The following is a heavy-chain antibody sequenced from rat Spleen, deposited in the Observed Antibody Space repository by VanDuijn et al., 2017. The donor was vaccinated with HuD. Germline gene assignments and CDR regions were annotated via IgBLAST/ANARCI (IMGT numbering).Heavy chain of an antibody. Sequence: EVQLVESGGDLVQPGRSLKLSCAASGFSFSDYNMAWVRQAPKKGLEWVATISYDGSSTYYRDSVKGRFTISRDNAKNTVDIQLSSLRSEDTAIYFCAREVNYGRYFDYWGQGVMVTVSS. CDR1: GFSFSDYN. V-gene: IGHV5-7*01. D-gene: IGHD1-11*01. CDR3: AREVNYGRYFDY. CDR2: ISYDGSST. J-gene: IGHJ2*01.